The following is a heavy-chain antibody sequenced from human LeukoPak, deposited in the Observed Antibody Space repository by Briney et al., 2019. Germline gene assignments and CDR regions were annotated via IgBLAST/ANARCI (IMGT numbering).Heavy chain of an antibody. V-gene: IGHV3-30*03. CDR2: ISYDGSSK. Sequence: GRSLRLSCAASGFTFSSYGMHWVRQTPGKGLEWVAVISYDGSSKYNEDSVKGRFTISRDNSKNTLYLQMNSLRVEDTAVYYCATTLGSGWKFDYWGQGTLVTVSS. D-gene: IGHD6-19*01. J-gene: IGHJ4*02. CDR3: ATTLGSGWKFDY. CDR1: GFTFSSYG.